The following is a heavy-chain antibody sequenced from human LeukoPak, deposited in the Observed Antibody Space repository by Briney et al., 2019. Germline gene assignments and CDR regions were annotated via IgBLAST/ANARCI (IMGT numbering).Heavy chain of an antibody. D-gene: IGHD1-26*01. CDR2: INHSGST. Sequence: PSETLSLTCAVYGGSFSGYYRSWIRQPPGKGLEWIGEINHSGSTNYNPSLKSRVTISVDTSKNQFSLKLSSVTAADTAVYYCASIVGATPAWGQGTLVTVSS. CDR1: GGSFSGYY. CDR3: ASIVGATPA. V-gene: IGHV4-34*01. J-gene: IGHJ5*02.